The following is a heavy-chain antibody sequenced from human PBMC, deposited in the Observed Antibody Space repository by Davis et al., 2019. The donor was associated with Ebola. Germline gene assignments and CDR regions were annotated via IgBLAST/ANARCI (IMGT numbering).Heavy chain of an antibody. Sequence: ASVKVSCKVSGYTLTELSMHWVRQAPGKGLEWMGGFDPEDGETIYAQKFQGRVTMTTDTSTSTAYMELRSLRSDDTAVYYCARDAQDIVVVPAAPNWFDPWGQGTLVTVSS. D-gene: IGHD2-2*01. CDR1: GYTLTELS. CDR2: FDPEDGET. J-gene: IGHJ5*02. V-gene: IGHV1-24*01. CDR3: ARDAQDIVVVPAAPNWFDP.